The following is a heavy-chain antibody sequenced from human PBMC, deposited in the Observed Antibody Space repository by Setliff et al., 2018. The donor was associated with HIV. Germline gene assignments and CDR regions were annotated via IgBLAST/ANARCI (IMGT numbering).Heavy chain of an antibody. J-gene: IGHJ4*02. V-gene: IGHV4-34*01. CDR1: GGSFSGHY. D-gene: IGHD1-1*01. Sequence: KPSETLSLTCAVYGGSFSGHYWTWIRQPPGKGLEWIGEINHSGNTNYNPSLKSRVIMSVDASKNQFSLRLTSVTAADTALYYCARVIGWNDASDCWGQGTVVTVSS. CDR3: ARVIGWNDASDC. CDR2: INHSGNT.